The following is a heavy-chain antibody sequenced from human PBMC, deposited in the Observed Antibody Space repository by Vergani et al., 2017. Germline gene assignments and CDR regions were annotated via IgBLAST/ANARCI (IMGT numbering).Heavy chain of an antibody. Sequence: VQPVESGGGLVKPGGSLRLSCAASGFSLSRFWMSWVRQAPGKGLEWVAFIGYDGRIKYNVDSVKGRFTISRDTSKKTLSLQMRSLRADDTAVYYCAKDGRENCDYGYFDYWGQGTLVTVSS. CDR1: GFSLSRFW. CDR2: IGYDGRIK. J-gene: IGHJ4*02. CDR3: AKDGRENCDYGYFDY. V-gene: IGHV3-30*02. D-gene: IGHD4-17*01.